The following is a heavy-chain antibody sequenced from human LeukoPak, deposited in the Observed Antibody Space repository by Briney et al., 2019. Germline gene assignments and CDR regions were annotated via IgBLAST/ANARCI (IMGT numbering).Heavy chain of an antibody. J-gene: IGHJ5*02. CDR2: IYYSGST. V-gene: IGHV4-59*08. CDR3: ARHSGYDSSGYRINWFDP. D-gene: IGHD3-22*01. Sequence: PSETLCLTCTVSGFSISSYYWHWIRQPPGKGLEWIGDIYYSGSTNYNPSLKSRVTISVDTSKNQFSLKLSSVTAADTAVYYCARHSGYDSSGYRINWFDPWGQGTLVTVSS. CDR1: GFSISSYY.